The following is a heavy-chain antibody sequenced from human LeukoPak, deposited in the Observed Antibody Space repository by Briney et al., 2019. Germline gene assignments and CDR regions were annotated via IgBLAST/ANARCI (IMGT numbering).Heavy chain of an antibody. Sequence: SETLSLTCTVSGGSISSYYWSWIRQPPGKGLEWIGYIYYSGSTNYNPSLKSRVTISVDTSKNQFSLKLSSVTAADTAVYYCARGPYSYGPGFDYWGQGTLVTVSS. CDR2: IYYSGST. V-gene: IGHV4-59*01. D-gene: IGHD5-18*01. CDR1: GGSISSYY. CDR3: ARGPYSYGPGFDY. J-gene: IGHJ4*02.